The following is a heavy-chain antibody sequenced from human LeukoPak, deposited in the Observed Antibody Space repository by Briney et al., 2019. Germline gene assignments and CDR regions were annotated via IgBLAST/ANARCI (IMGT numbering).Heavy chain of an antibody. V-gene: IGHV3-74*01. D-gene: IGHD5-18*01. Sequence: GGSLRLSCAASGFTFSSYWMHWVRQAPGKGLVWVSRINSGGSSTSYADSVKGRFTISRDNSKNTLYLQMNSLRAEDTAVYYCAKGLGGYSYGSGNWFDPWGQGTLVTVSS. CDR3: AKGLGGYSYGSGNWFDP. CDR1: GFTFSSYW. CDR2: INSGGSST. J-gene: IGHJ5*02.